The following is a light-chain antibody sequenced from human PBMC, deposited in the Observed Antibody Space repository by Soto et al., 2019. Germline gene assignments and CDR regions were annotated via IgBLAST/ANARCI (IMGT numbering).Light chain of an antibody. CDR3: QQYGTPRSVT. Sequence: DIVLTQSPGTLSLSPGEEATLSCRASQSVDSNYLAWYQQKPGQTPRLIIYGASGRADGIPHRFSGIGFGTDFTLTISKVEPEDFAVYYGQQYGTPRSVTFGQGTRLEIK. CDR1: QSVDSNY. V-gene: IGKV3-20*01. J-gene: IGKJ5*01. CDR2: GAS.